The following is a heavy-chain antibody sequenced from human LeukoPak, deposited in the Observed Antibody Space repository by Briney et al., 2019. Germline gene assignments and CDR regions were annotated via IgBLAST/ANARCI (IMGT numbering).Heavy chain of an antibody. CDR2: ISASGGST. J-gene: IGHJ4*02. D-gene: IGHD4-17*01. CDR3: AKADGPDYGDYSFDY. CDR1: GFTIRTYA. V-gene: IGHV3-23*01. Sequence: GGSLRLSCAASGFTIRTYAMTWVRQGPGKDLEWISTISASGGSTYYADSVKGRFTTSRDTSKNTLYLQMNSLRAEDTAIYYCAKADGPDYGDYSFDYWGQGTLVTVSS.